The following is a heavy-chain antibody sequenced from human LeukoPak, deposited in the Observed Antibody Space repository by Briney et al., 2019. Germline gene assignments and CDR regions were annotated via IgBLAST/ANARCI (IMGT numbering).Heavy chain of an antibody. CDR3: ATFGSGSPVFDC. CDR1: GYTFTSYD. CDR2: IIPPFVTA. Sequence: ASVKVSCKASGYTFTSYDVNWVRQAPGQGLEWMGRIIPPFVTANYAQKFQGRVTITADESTSTAYMELSILTSEDTAVYYCATFGSGSPVFDCWGQGTLVTVSS. D-gene: IGHD3-10*01. J-gene: IGHJ4*02. V-gene: IGHV1-69*13.